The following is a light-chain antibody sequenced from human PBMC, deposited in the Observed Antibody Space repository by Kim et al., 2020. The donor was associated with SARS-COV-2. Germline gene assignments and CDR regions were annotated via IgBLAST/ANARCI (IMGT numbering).Light chain of an antibody. CDR1: QLGVKY. V-gene: IGLV3-1*01. CDR3: QAWDTTVV. CDR2: QDK. Sequence: VTVSPVQTAGITCTEEQLGVKYVCWYQQRPGQSPVLVIYQDKNRPSGIPERFSGSNTGNTATLTISGTQAMDEADYYCQAWDTTVVFGGGTQLTVL. J-gene: IGLJ2*01.